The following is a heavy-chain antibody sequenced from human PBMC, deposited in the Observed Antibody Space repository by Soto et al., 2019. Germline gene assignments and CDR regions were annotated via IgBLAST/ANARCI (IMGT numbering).Heavy chain of an antibody. V-gene: IGHV1-2*02. CDR1: GYNFNGYY. D-gene: IGHD6-19*01. CDR2: MNPNTGGA. CDR3: AKVISTIGSKQWLAQTKHQALDY. Sequence: QVNLVQSGAEVKKPGASVKVSCKASGYNFNGYYIHWVRQAPGQGLEWMGWMNPNTGGANYAQKFHGKVIMTTDTSINTAYLELRSLTSDDTAVYYCAKVISTIGSKQWLAQTKHQALDYWGQGTLVTVSS. J-gene: IGHJ4*02.